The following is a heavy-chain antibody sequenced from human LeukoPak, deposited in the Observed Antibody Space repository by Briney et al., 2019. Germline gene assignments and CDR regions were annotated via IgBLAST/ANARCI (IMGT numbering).Heavy chain of an antibody. J-gene: IGHJ3*02. CDR2: IYHSGST. D-gene: IGHD3-10*01. Sequence: SETLSLTCTVSGGSISSYYWNWIRQPPGKGLEWIGYIYHSGSTYYNPSLKSRVTISVDRSKNQFSLKLSSVTAADTAVYYCARSPPSGAFDIWGQGTMVTVSS. CDR3: ARSPPSGAFDI. V-gene: IGHV4-59*12. CDR1: GGSISSYY.